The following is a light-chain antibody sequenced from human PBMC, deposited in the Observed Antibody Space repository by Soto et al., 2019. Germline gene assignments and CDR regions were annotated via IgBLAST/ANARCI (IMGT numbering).Light chain of an antibody. CDR2: AAS. Sequence: RRVSKSRASLSAYVRDRVTITCRASQSVNTYLHWYQQKAGQAPKLLIYAASNLQSGVPSRFSGSGSGTEFTLTISSLQPDDFATYYCQHYNRYSEPFGQ. V-gene: IGKV1-9*01. CDR1: QSVNTY. CDR3: QHYNRYSEP. J-gene: IGKJ1*01.